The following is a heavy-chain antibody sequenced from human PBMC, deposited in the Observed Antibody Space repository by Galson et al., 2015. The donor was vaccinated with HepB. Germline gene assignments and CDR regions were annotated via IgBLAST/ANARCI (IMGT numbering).Heavy chain of an antibody. CDR2: IYSGGST. CDR1: GFTVSSNY. Sequence: LRLSCAASGFTVSSNYMSWVRQAPGKGLEWVSVIYSGGSTYYADSVKGRFTISRDNSKNTLYLQMNSLRAEDTAVYYCASIITIFGVVKYWGQGTLVTVSS. J-gene: IGHJ4*02. D-gene: IGHD3-3*01. V-gene: IGHV3-66*01. CDR3: ASIITIFGVVKY.